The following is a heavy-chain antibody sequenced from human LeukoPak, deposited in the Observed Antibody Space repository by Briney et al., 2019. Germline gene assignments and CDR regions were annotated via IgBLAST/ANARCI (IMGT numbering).Heavy chain of an antibody. CDR2: INPNSGGT. CDR3: AREIWDDYGDYEGGPFDY. Sequence: ASVKVSCKASGYTFTGYYMHWVRQAPGQGLEWMGWINPNSGGTNYAQKFQGWVTMTRDTSISTAYMELSRLRSDDTAVYYCAREIWDDYGDYEGGPFDYWGQGTLVTVSS. J-gene: IGHJ4*02. V-gene: IGHV1-2*04. CDR1: GYTFTGYY. D-gene: IGHD4-17*01.